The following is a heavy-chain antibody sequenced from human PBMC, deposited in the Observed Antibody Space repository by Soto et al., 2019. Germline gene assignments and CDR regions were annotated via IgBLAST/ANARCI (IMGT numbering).Heavy chain of an antibody. CDR2: IYPGDSDT. CDR1: GYSFTNYW. Sequence: EVQLVQSGAEVKKPGESLKISCQGSGYSFTNYWIGWVRQMPGKGLEWMGMIYPGDSDTRYSSSFQGQVTISADKSINTAYLQWSSLTASDTAMYYCARRHDYNAPGGYWGQGTLVTVSS. V-gene: IGHV5-51*03. J-gene: IGHJ4*02. CDR3: ARRHDYNAPGGY. D-gene: IGHD3-16*01.